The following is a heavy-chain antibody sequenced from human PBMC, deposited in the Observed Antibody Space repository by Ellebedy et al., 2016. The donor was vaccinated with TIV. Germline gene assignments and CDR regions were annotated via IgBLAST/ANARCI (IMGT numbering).Heavy chain of an antibody. CDR1: GFTFSSYD. Sequence: PGGSLRLSCAASGFTFSSYDMHWVRQATGKGLEWVSAIGTAGDTYYPGSVKGRFTISRENAKNSLYLQMNSLRAEDTAVYYCARAPPYSSSWYWDYWGQGTLVTVSS. V-gene: IGHV3-13*01. D-gene: IGHD6-13*01. J-gene: IGHJ4*02. CDR3: ARAPPYSSSWYWDY. CDR2: IGTAGDT.